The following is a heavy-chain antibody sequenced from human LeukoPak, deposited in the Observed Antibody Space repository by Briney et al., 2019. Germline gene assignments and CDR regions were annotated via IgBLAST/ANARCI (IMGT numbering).Heavy chain of an antibody. CDR1: GFTFSGSA. CDR2: IGSKANSYAT. J-gene: IGHJ5*02. CDR3: TRRLPTGTTRYWFDP. D-gene: IGHD1-7*01. Sequence: GGSLRLSCAASGFTFSGSAMHWVRQASGKGLEWVGRIGSKANSYATAYAASVKGRFTISRDDSKNTAYLQMNSLKTEDTAVYYCTRRLPTGTTRYWFDPWGQGTLVTVSS. V-gene: IGHV3-73*01.